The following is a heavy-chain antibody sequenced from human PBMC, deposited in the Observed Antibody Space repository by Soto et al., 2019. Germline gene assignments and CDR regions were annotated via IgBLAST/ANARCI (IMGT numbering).Heavy chain of an antibody. V-gene: IGHV1-69*19. CDR1: GESFSDFA. Sequence: QVQLVQSGAEVRKPGSSVTVSCKSSGESFSDFAIRRVRQAPGKGLEWMGVIIPVSGTPNYAQRFQGSVLSTADVSTTTGYMDPTNLKYENTAVDYWALAPGGSHRALYLVDGWGQGTTVTVSS. CDR2: IIPVSGTP. D-gene: IGHD3-10*01. J-gene: IGHJ6*02. CDR3: ALAPGGSHRALYLVDG.